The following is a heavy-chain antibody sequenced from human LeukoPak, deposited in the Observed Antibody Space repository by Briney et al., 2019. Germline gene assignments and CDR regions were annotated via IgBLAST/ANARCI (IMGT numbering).Heavy chain of an antibody. D-gene: IGHD6-6*01. Sequence: PSETLSLTCTVSGDSISSSYWSWIRQPPGKGLEWIGRIYTSGSTNYNPSLKSRVTMSVDTSKNQFSLKLSSVTAADTAVYYCARESSSGKIDCWGQGTLVTVSS. CDR1: GDSISSSY. V-gene: IGHV4-4*07. CDR2: IYTSGST. J-gene: IGHJ4*02. CDR3: ARESSSGKIDC.